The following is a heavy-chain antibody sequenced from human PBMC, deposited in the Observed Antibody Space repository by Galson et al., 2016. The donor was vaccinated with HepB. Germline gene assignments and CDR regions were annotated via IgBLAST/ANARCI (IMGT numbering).Heavy chain of an antibody. CDR2: IYYSGST. CDR3: ARSARYCSGTSCYLPYFDY. CDR1: GGSVNSGSYY. Sequence: ETLSLTCTVSGGSVNSGSYYWSWIRQPPGKGLEWIGYIYYSGSTNYNPSLKSRVTISVDTSKNQFSLKLSSVTAAGTAVYYCARSARYCSGTSCYLPYFDYWGQGTLVTVSS. V-gene: IGHV4-61*01. J-gene: IGHJ4*02. D-gene: IGHD2-2*01.